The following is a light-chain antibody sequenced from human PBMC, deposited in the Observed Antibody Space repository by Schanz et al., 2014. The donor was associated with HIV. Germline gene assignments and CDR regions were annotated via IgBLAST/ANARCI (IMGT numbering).Light chain of an antibody. Sequence: QLVLTQPPSASGTPGQRVTISCSGSSSDLGSNTVNWYQHLPGTAPKLLIYSNDQRPSGVPARFSGSKSGTSASLAISGLQAEDEADYYCQSYDSSLSGYVFGTGTKLTVL. J-gene: IGLJ1*01. V-gene: IGLV1-44*01. CDR2: SND. CDR3: QSYDSSLSGYV. CDR1: SSDLGSNT.